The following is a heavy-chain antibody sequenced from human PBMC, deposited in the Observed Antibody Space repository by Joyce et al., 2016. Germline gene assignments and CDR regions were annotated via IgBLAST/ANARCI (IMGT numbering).Heavy chain of an antibody. CDR3: AMLPAHYFDY. D-gene: IGHD2-15*01. V-gene: IGHV4-39*07. Sequence: QLQLQESCPGLVKPSETLSLTCTVSGGSISSSSYFWGWIRQPPGKGLEWIGSIYYTGSTYYNPALKSRVTISVDTSKNQFSLKLSSVTAADTAVYYCAMLPAHYFDYWGQGTLVTVSS. CDR2: IYYTGST. J-gene: IGHJ4*02. CDR1: GGSISSSSYF.